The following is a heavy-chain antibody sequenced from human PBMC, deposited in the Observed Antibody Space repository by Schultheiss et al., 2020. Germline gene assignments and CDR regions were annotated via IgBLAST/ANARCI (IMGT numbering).Heavy chain of an antibody. J-gene: IGHJ3*02. CDR3: VKECKDDTKAVGSFDI. CDR1: GFTFSDYY. Sequence: GGSLRLSCAASGFTFSDYYMSWIRQAPGKGLEWVSSISSSSSYIYYADSVKGRFTTSRDNSKNTLNLQMNSLRVEDTAVYYCVKECKDDTKAVGSFDIWGQGTMVTVSS. V-gene: IGHV3-11*06. CDR2: ISSSSSYI. D-gene: IGHD5-24*01.